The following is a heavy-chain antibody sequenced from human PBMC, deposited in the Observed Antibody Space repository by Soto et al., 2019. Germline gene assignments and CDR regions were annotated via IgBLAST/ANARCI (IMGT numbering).Heavy chain of an antibody. D-gene: IGHD6-19*01. CDR3: AKCRYSSGWYSGYFGY. CDR2: ISGSGGST. J-gene: IGHJ4*02. V-gene: IGHV3-23*01. Sequence: GGSLRLSCAASGFTFSSYAMSWVRQAPGKGLEWVSAISGSGGSTYYADSVKGRFTISRDNSKNTLYLQMNSLRAEDTAVYYCAKCRYSSGWYSGYFGYWGQGTLVTVSS. CDR1: GFTFSSYA.